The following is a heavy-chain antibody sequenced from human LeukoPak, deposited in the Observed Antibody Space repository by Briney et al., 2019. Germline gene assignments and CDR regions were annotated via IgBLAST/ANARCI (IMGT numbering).Heavy chain of an antibody. Sequence: GGSLRLSCAASGFTLSGNSKHWVRQAPGKGLVWVSSTYADGSTFYADSVKGRFTISRDNAKNTVYLQMNSLRGEDTAVYYCTGSGGNSCWGQGTMVTVSS. D-gene: IGHD6-19*01. CDR2: TYADGST. J-gene: IGHJ3*01. CDR1: GFTLSGNS. V-gene: IGHV3-74*01. CDR3: TGSGGNSC.